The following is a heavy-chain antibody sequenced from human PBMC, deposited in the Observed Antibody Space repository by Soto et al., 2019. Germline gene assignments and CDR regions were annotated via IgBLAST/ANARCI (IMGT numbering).Heavy chain of an antibody. CDR1: GGSFSGYY. D-gene: IGHD4-17*01. CDR3: ARDRGDYFFDY. J-gene: IGHJ4*02. Sequence: KTSETLSLTCAVYGGSFSGYYWSWIRQPPGKGLEWIGEINHSGSTNYNPSLKSRVTISVDTSKNQFSLKLSSVTAADTAVYYCARDRGDYFFDYWGQGTLVTVSS. V-gene: IGHV4-34*01. CDR2: INHSGST.